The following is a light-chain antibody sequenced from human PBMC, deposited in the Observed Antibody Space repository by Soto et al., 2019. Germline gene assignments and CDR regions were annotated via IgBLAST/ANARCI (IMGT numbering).Light chain of an antibody. Sequence: DIQMTQSPSSLSASVGDRVTITCRASQSISTCLNWYQQKPGKAPKLLIYASSTLQSGVPSTFSGSGSGTDFTLTISSVQPEDFATYFCQQCLRIPLTFGGGPRWIS. CDR2: ASS. CDR1: QSISTC. CDR3: QQCLRIPLT. J-gene: IGKJ4*01. V-gene: IGKV1-39*01.